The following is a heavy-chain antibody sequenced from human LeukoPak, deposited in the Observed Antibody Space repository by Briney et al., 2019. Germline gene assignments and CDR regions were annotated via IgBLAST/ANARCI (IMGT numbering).Heavy chain of an antibody. CDR2: INPILGIA. CDR3: ARDWEQQLVDY. Sequence: SVKVSCKTSGGTFSNYAISWVRQAPGQELEWMGRINPILGIANNAQRFQGRVTITADKSTTTAYMELSSLRSEDTAVYYCARDWEQQLVDYWGQGTLVTVSS. D-gene: IGHD6-13*01. V-gene: IGHV1-69*04. CDR1: GGTFSNYA. J-gene: IGHJ4*02.